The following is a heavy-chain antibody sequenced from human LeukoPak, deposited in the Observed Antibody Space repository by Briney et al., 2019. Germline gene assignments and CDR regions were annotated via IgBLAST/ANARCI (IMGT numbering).Heavy chain of an antibody. CDR2: ISGSGGST. CDR1: GFTFSSYA. D-gene: IGHD1-26*01. J-gene: IGHJ3*02. Sequence: PGGSLRLSCAASGFTFSSYAMSWVRQAPGKGLEWVSAISGSGGSTYYADSVKGRFTISRDNSKNTLYLQMNSLRAEDTAVYYCAKDLEGATTAPDAFDIWGQGTMVTVSS. V-gene: IGHV3-23*01. CDR3: AKDLEGATTAPDAFDI.